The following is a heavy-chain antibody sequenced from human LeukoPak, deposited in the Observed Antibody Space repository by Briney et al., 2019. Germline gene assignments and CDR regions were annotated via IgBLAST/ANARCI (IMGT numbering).Heavy chain of an antibody. CDR3: ARKSWSGFYLFDY. V-gene: IGHV3-7*04. CDR1: GFTFSSYW. D-gene: IGHD3-3*01. Sequence: RGPLRLSCAAAGFTFSSYWMSWVRQAPGEGLEWVGNIKQVGSEKYYVDSVKGRFTISRDNAKNPLYLQMNSLRAEDTAVYYCARKSWSGFYLFDYWGQGILVTVSS. CDR2: IKQVGSEK. J-gene: IGHJ4*02.